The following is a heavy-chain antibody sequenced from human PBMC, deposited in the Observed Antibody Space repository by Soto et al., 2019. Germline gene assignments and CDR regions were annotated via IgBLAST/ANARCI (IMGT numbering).Heavy chain of an antibody. CDR1: GGSISSYY. Sequence: SETLSLTCTVSGGSISSYYWSWIRQPPGKGLEWIGYIYYSGSTNYNPSLKSRVTISVDTSKNQFSLKLSFVTAADTAVYYCARGETGTNSEWFDPWGHGTLVPVSS. D-gene: IGHD1-1*01. CDR2: IYYSGST. J-gene: IGHJ5*02. CDR3: ARGETGTNSEWFDP. V-gene: IGHV4-59*01.